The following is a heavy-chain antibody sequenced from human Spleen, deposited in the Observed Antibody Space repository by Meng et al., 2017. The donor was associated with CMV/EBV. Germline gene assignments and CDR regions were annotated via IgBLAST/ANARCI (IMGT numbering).Heavy chain of an antibody. CDR2: ISSSGTTI. CDR3: ARETRNYDFWSGYPF. Sequence: SGFPFSDYYMSWIRQAPGKGLEWVSYISSSGTTIYYADSVKGRFTISRDNAKNSLYLQMNSLRAEDTAVYYCARETRNYDFWSGYPFWGQGTLVTVSS. V-gene: IGHV3-11*01. J-gene: IGHJ4*02. D-gene: IGHD3-3*01. CDR1: GFPFSDYY.